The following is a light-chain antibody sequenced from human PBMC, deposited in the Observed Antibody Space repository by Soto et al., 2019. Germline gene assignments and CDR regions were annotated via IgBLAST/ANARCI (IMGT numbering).Light chain of an antibody. Sequence: QSVLRQPPSVSGAPGQRVTISCTGSSSNIGAGYDVHWYQQLPGTAPKLLIYGNSNRPSGVPDRFSGSKSGTSASLAITGLQAEDEADYYCQSYDSSSHVVFGGGTKLTV. J-gene: IGLJ2*01. CDR1: SSNIGAGYD. CDR3: QSYDSSSHVV. CDR2: GNS. V-gene: IGLV1-40*01.